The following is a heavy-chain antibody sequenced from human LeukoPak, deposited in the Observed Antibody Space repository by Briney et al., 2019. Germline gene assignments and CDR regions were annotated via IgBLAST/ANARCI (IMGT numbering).Heavy chain of an antibody. CDR2: IYYSGTT. V-gene: IGHV4-59*01. CDR1: GVSISPYY. CDR3: ARHLAGRIFTFDY. J-gene: IGHJ4*02. D-gene: IGHD6-19*01. Sequence: SETLSLTCIVSGVSISPYYWSWIRQPPGKGLEWIGYIYYSGTTNYNPSLKSRVTISVDTSKNQFSLKLNSVTAADTAVYYCARHLAGRIFTFDYWGQGTLVTVSS.